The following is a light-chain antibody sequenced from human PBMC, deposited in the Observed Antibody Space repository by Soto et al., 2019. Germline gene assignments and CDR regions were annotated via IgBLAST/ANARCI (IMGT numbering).Light chain of an antibody. J-gene: IGKJ4*01. CDR3: QQYNNWPLT. Sequence: EIVLTQSPGTLSLSPGERATLSCRASQSVSSSYLAWYQQKPGQAPRLLIYGASSRATGIPARFSGSGSGTDFTLTISSLEPEDFVVYYCQQYNNWPLTFGGGTKVDIK. V-gene: IGKV3-20*01. CDR1: QSVSSSY. CDR2: GAS.